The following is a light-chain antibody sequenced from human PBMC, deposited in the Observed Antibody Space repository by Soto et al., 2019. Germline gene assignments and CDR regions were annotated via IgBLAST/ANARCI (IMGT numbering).Light chain of an antibody. CDR1: QSVTSNY. V-gene: IGKV3-20*01. CDR2: GAS. Sequence: EIVLTQSPGTLSLSPGERATLSCRASQSVTSNYLAWYQQQPDQAPRLLIYGASSRATGIPDRFSGSGSGTDFSLSISRLEPEDFAVFYCQQYGSSPFTFGPGTKVDIK. J-gene: IGKJ3*01. CDR3: QQYGSSPFT.